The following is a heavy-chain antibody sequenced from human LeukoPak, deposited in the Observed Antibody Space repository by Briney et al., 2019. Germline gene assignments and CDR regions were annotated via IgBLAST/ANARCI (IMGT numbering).Heavy chain of an antibody. J-gene: IGHJ3*02. CDR2: IIPIFGTA. V-gene: IGHV1-69*01. CDR1: GGTFSSYA. D-gene: IGHD2-2*01. Sequence: SVKVSCKASGGTFSSYAISWVRQAPGQGLEWMGGIIPIFGTANYAQNFQGRVTITADESTSTAYMELSSLRSEDTAVYYCARERSSRWRVPAAMLPEAFDIWGQGTMVTVSS. CDR3: ARERSSRWRVPAAMLPEAFDI.